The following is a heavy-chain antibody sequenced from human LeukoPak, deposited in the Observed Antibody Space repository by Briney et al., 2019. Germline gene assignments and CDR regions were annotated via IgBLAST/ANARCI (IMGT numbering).Heavy chain of an antibody. CDR3: ARRFYDNLTGHTWYDY. V-gene: IGHV1-8*01. J-gene: IGHJ4*02. CDR2: MNPNSGNT. CDR1: GYTFTSYD. D-gene: IGHD3-9*01. Sequence: ASVKVSCKASGYTFTSYDINWMRQAPGQGLEWVGWMNPNSGNTGYAQTFQGKLTMTRNASIKTAYMELSSLRSEDTAVYYCARRFYDNLTGHTWYDYWGQGTLVTVSS.